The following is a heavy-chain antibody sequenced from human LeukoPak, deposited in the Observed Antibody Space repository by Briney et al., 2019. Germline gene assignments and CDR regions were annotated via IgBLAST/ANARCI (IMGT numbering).Heavy chain of an antibody. CDR2: IKQDGSQK. CDR3: VAGTTY. J-gene: IGHJ4*02. Sequence: GGSLRHSCAASGFXFSNFWVTWVRQAPGKGLEWVAIIKQDGSQKYYVDSVKGRFTISRDNARNSPYLQMNSLRAEDTAVYWAVAGTTYWGQGTLVTVSS. V-gene: IGHV3-7*05. D-gene: IGHD6-19*01. CDR1: GFXFSNFW.